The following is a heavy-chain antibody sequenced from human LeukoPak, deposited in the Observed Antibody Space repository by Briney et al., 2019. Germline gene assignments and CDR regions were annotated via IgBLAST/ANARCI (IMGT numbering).Heavy chain of an antibody. D-gene: IGHD3-22*01. CDR3: ASTRYYYDSSGYYPG. Sequence: SETLSLTCAVYGGSFSGYYWSWIRQPPGKGLEWIGEINHSGSTNYNPSLKSRVTISVDTSKNQFSLKLSSVTAADTAVYYCASTRYYYDSSGYYPGWGQGALVTVSS. J-gene: IGHJ4*02. CDR2: INHSGST. V-gene: IGHV4-34*01. CDR1: GGSFSGYY.